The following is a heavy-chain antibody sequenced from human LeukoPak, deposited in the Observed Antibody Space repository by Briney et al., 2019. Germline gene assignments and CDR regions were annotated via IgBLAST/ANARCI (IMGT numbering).Heavy chain of an antibody. V-gene: IGHV3-30*04. J-gene: IGHJ4*02. CDR2: ISYDGSNK. Sequence: GGSLRLSCAASGITFSSYAMHWVRQAPGKGLEWVAVISYDGSNKYYADSVKGRFTISRDNSKNTLYLQMNSLRAEDTAVYYCTRVEGSGSYKDWGQGTLVTVSS. CDR1: GITFSSYA. CDR3: TRVEGSGSYKD. D-gene: IGHD3-10*01.